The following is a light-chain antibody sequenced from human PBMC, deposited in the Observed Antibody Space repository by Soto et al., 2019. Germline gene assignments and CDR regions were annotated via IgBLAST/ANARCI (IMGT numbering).Light chain of an antibody. CDR1: RSNIGSNA. Sequence: QSVLTQPPSACGTPGQRVTISCSGSRSNIGSNAVSWYQQLPGTAPKLLIYNDNQRPSGVPDRFSASKSGTSASLAISGLQSEDEADYYYAAWDDSLNARGVFGGGTTLTVL. CDR2: NDN. V-gene: IGLV1-44*01. J-gene: IGLJ3*02. CDR3: AAWDDSLNARGV.